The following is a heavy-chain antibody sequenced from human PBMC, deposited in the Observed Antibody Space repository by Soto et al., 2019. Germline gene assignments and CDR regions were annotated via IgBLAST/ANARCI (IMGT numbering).Heavy chain of an antibody. CDR2: IYYSGST. D-gene: IGHD6-19*01. J-gene: IGHJ4*02. V-gene: IGHV4-30-4*01. Sequence: PSETLSLTCTVSGGSISSGDYYWSWIRQPPGKGLEWIGYIYYSGSTYYNPSLKSRVTISVDTSKNQFSLKLSSVTAADTAVYYCARGVAVAGAPDYWGQGTLVTVSS. CDR3: ARGVAVAGAPDY. CDR1: GGSISSGDYY.